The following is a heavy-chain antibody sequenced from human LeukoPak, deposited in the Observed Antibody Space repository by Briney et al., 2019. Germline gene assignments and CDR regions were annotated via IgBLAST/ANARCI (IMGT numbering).Heavy chain of an antibody. V-gene: IGHV3-23*01. D-gene: IGHD2-2*01. Sequence: GGSLRLSCAASGFTFSSYAMSWVRQAPGKGLEWVSAISGSGGSTYYADSVKGRFTISRDNSKNTLYLQMNSLRAEDTAVYYCAKSLSLYCSSTSCPYASDAFDIWGQGTMVTISS. CDR1: GFTFSSYA. CDR2: ISGSGGST. J-gene: IGHJ3*02. CDR3: AKSLSLYCSSTSCPYASDAFDI.